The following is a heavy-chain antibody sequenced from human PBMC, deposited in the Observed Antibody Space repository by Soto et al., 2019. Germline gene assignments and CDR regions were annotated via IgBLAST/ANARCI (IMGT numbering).Heavy chain of an antibody. D-gene: IGHD3-10*01. CDR3: ARVRSGQVGESPLSLPYGMDV. CDR1: GGTFSSYT. Sequence: ASVKVSCKASGGTFSSYTISWVRQAPGQGLEWMGRIIPILGIANYAQKFQGRVTITADKSTSTAYMELSSLRSEDTAVYYCARVRSGQVGESPLSLPYGMDVWGQGTTVTVSS. J-gene: IGHJ6*02. V-gene: IGHV1-69*02. CDR2: IIPILGIA.